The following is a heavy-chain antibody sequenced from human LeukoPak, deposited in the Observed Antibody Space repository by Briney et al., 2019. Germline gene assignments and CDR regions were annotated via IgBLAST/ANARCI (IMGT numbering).Heavy chain of an antibody. V-gene: IGHV3-30*19. CDR2: ISYDGSNK. Sequence: GGSLRLSCAASGFTFSSYGMHWVRQAPGKGLEWVAVISYDGSNKYYADSVKGRFTISRDNSKNTLYLQMNSLRAEDTAVYYCARDARTSCYTGDCWYFDLWGRGTLVTVSS. CDR1: GFTFSSYG. D-gene: IGHD2-2*02. J-gene: IGHJ2*01. CDR3: ARDARTSCYTGDCWYFDL.